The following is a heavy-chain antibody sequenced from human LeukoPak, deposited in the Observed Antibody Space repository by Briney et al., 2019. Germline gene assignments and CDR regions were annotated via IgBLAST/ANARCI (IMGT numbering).Heavy chain of an antibody. CDR1: GFTFSNYG. CDR2: IWYDGSNK. V-gene: IGHV3-33*01. Sequence: GGSLRLSCAAPGFTFSNYGMHWVRQAPGKGLERVAVIWYDGSNKYYADSVKGRFTISRDNSKNTLYLQMNSLRAEDTAVYYCARDDPGSSYYYYMDVWGKGTTVTVSS. CDR3: ARDDPGSSYYYYMDV. D-gene: IGHD6-6*01. J-gene: IGHJ6*03.